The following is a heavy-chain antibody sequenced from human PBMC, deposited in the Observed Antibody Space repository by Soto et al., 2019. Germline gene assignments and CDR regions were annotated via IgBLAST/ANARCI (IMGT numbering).Heavy chain of an antibody. CDR1: GYSFTSYW. Sequence: ESLKISCKGSGYSFTSYWIGWVRQMPGKGLEWMGIIYPGDSDTRYSPSFQGQVTISADKSISTAYLQWSSLKASDTAMYYCARTNTAMVTGFDYWGQGTLVTVS. D-gene: IGHD5-18*01. J-gene: IGHJ4*02. CDR3: ARTNTAMVTGFDY. V-gene: IGHV5-51*01. CDR2: IYPGDSDT.